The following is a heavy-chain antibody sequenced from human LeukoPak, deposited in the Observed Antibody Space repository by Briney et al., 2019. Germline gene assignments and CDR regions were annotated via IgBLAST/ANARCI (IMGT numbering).Heavy chain of an antibody. CDR2: IYSGGST. J-gene: IGHJ6*03. Sequence: GGSLRLSCAASGFTVSSNYMSWVRQAPGKGLEWVSVIYSGGSTYYADSVKGRFTISRDNSKNTLYLQMNSLRAEDTAVYYCARTLAAGTSFYYYYYMDVWGKGTTVTVSS. V-gene: IGHV3-53*01. CDR3: ARTLAAGTSFYYYYYMDV. D-gene: IGHD6-13*01. CDR1: GFTVSSNY.